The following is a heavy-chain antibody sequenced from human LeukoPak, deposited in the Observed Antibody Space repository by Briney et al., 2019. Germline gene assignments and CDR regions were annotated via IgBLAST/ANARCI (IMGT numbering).Heavy chain of an antibody. D-gene: IGHD5-18*01. Sequence: GGSLRLSCAASGFTFSSYAMSWVRQAPGKGLEWVSAISGSGGSTYYADSVKDRFTISRDNSKNTLYLQMNSLRAEDTAVYYCAKGRAAEHTAMVHYYYYGMDVWGQGTTVTVSS. CDR2: ISGSGGST. J-gene: IGHJ6*02. CDR3: AKGRAAEHTAMVHYYYYGMDV. V-gene: IGHV3-23*01. CDR1: GFTFSSYA.